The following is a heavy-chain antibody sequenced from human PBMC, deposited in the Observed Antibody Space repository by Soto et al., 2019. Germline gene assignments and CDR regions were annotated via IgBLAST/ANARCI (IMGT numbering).Heavy chain of an antibody. D-gene: IGHD4-4*01. CDR2: ISGSGDRT. V-gene: IGHV3-23*01. J-gene: IGHJ1*01. CDR1: GFTFSSSA. CDR3: AKDHPRDDYKKVYFQH. Sequence: GGSLRLSCAGAGFTFSSSAMSWVRQAPGKGPEWVSGISGSGDRTYYSDSLKGRFTISRDNSKNTLYLQMNTLRAEDTAVYYCAKDHPRDDYKKVYFQHWGQGTLVTAPQ.